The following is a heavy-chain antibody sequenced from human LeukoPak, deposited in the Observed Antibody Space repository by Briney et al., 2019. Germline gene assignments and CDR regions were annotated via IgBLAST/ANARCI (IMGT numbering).Heavy chain of an antibody. V-gene: IGHV4-39*07. CDR1: GGSISSSSYY. J-gene: IGHJ6*03. CDR3: ARGRKYCTNGVCWVRYYYYMDV. CDR2: IYYSGST. Sequence: PSETLSLTCTVSGGSISSSSYYWGWIRQPPGKGLEWIGSIYYSGSTYYNPSLKSRVTISVDTSKNQFSLKLSSVTAADTAVYYCARGRKYCTNGVCWVRYYYYMDVWGKGTTVTVSS. D-gene: IGHD2-8*01.